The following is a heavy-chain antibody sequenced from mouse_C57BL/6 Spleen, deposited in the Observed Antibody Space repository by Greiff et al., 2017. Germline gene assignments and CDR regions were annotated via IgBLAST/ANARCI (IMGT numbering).Heavy chain of an antibody. CDR1: GYTFTDYE. D-gene: IGHD1-1*01. CDR3: TRDGNQFAY. CDR2: IDPATGGT. V-gene: IGHV1-15*01. Sequence: QVQLQQSGAELVRPGASVTLSCKASGYTFTDYEMHWVKQTPVHGLEWIGAIDPATGGTAYNPKFKGKAILTADKSSSTAYMELRSLTSEDSAVYYCTRDGNQFAYWGQGTLVTVSA. J-gene: IGHJ3*01.